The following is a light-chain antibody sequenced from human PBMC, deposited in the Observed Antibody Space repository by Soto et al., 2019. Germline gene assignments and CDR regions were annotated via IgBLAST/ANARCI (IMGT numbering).Light chain of an antibody. Sequence: QSVLTQPPSVSGAPGQRVTISCTGSSSNIGAGYDVHWYHQLPGTAPKLLIYGNTIRPSGVPDRFSGSKSGSSASLAITGLQAEDXAXYYCQSYDNSLSGSRVFGTGTKLTVL. J-gene: IGLJ1*01. CDR3: QSYDNSLSGSRV. CDR1: SSNIGAGYD. V-gene: IGLV1-40*01. CDR2: GNT.